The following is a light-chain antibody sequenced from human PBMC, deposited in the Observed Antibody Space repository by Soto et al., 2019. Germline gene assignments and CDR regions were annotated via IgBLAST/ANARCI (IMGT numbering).Light chain of an antibody. J-gene: IGKJ1*01. CDR3: QQYHNYRT. Sequence: DIQMTQSPSTLSATVGDRVTITCRASQSISTWLAWYQQKPGNAPNLLIYDASNLESGVPSRFSGSGSGTEFTLTINSLQPDDFATYYCQQYHNYRTFGQGTKVDIK. CDR2: DAS. V-gene: IGKV1-5*01. CDR1: QSISTW.